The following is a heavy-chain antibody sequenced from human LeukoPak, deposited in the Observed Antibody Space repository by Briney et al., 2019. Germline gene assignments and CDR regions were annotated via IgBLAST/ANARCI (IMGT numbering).Heavy chain of an antibody. CDR2: IYYSGST. CDR3: ARERRGDYVDY. J-gene: IGHJ4*02. Sequence: SETLSLTCTVSGGSVSSGSYYWSWIRQPPGKGLEWIGYIYYSGSTNYNPSLKSRVTISVDTSKNQFSLKLSSVTAADTAVYYCARERRGDYVDYWGQGTLVTVSS. V-gene: IGHV4-61*01. CDR1: GGSVSSGSYY.